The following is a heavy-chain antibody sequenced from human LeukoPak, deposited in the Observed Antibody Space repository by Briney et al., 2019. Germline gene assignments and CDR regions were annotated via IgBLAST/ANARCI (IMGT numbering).Heavy chain of an antibody. CDR3: ARENYYGSGSYYNWFDP. J-gene: IGHJ5*02. D-gene: IGHD3-10*01. V-gene: IGHV4-59*01. CDR1: GGSISSYY. CDR2: IYYSGST. Sequence: PSETLSLTCTVSGGSISSYYWSWIRQPPGKGLEWIGYIYYSGSTNYNPSLKSRVTILVDTSKNQFSLKLSSVTAADTAVYYCARENYYGSGSYYNWFDPWGQGTLVTVSS.